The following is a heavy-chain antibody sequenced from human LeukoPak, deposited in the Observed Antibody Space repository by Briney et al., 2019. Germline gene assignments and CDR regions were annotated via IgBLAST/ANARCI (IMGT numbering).Heavy chain of an antibody. D-gene: IGHD3-3*01. CDR1: GFTFSSYA. Sequence: GGSLRLSCAASGFTFSSYAMHWVRQAPGKGLEWVAVISYDGSNKYYADSVKGRFTISRDNSKNTLYLQMNSLRAEDTAVYYCAKDGVWSGYYPPYYFDYWGQGTLVTVSS. CDR3: AKDGVWSGYYPPYYFDY. V-gene: IGHV3-30*04. CDR2: ISYDGSNK. J-gene: IGHJ4*02.